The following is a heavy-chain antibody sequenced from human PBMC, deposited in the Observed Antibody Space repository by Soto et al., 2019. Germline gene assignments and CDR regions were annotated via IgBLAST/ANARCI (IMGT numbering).Heavy chain of an antibody. V-gene: IGHV1-18*01. CDR2: ISAYNGNT. CDR3: ARGAFCGGATGCRDMDV. Sequence: QIQLVQSGGEVKKPGASVKVSCKSSGYKFISHSITWVRQAPGQGLEWRGRISAYNGNTNYAQKLQGRVTMTTDTSTNTAYMELRSLRSDDTAVYYCARGAFCGGATGCRDMDVWGQGTTVTVSS. D-gene: IGHD2-21*01. CDR1: GYKFISHS. J-gene: IGHJ6*02.